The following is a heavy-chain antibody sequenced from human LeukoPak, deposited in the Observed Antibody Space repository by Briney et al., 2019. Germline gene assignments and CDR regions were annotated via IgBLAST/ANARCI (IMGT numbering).Heavy chain of an antibody. J-gene: IGHJ4*02. D-gene: IGHD6-19*01. V-gene: IGHV3-74*03. Sequence: PGGSLRLSCAASGFTFSGYWMHWVRQAPGKGLVWVSRINSDGYSRTYADSVKGRFTITRDNAKNKLYLHMNSLIAEDTAVYFCTRAGYSSGFAYRGQGTLVTVSS. CDR3: TRAGYSSGFAY. CDR2: INSDGYSR. CDR1: GFTFSGYW.